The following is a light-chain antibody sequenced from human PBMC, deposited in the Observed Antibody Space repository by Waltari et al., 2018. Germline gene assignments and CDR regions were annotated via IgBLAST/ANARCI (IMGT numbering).Light chain of an antibody. V-gene: IGLV2-14*03. CDR3: SSYISRSTLEL. Sequence: QSALTQPASVPGSPGHSITISCTGTSSDFVSYTHVSGNQQPPGKAPKLMIFDVSNRTTEVYKRFSGSKSCNTASLTIYGLQAEDEAGYYCSSYISRSTLELFGGGTSLTVL. CDR2: DVS. J-gene: IGLJ2*01. CDR1: SSDFVSYTH.